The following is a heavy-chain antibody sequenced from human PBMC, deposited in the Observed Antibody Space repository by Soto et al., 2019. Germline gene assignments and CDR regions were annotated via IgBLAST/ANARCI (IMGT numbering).Heavy chain of an antibody. D-gene: IGHD4-17*01. V-gene: IGHV3-7*03. CDR1: GFTFSNYW. Sequence: GGSLNLSCAPSGFTFSNYWMSWVRQAPGQGLEWVASIKQDGSVKHYVDSVKGRFTISRDHAEKSLHLQMNSLRAEDTAVYYCPKLRGDYTVFDYWGQGARVTVYS. CDR2: IKQDGSVK. CDR3: PKLRGDYTVFDY. J-gene: IGHJ4*02.